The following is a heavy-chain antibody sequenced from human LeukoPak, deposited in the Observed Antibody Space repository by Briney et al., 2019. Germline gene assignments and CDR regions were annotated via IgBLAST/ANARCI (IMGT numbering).Heavy chain of an antibody. J-gene: IGHJ4*02. CDR3: ARDWPSGIAAAGTGFDY. V-gene: IGHV4-39*07. CDR1: GGSISSSSYY. Sequence: SETLSLTCTVSGGSISSSSYYWGWIRQPPGKGLEWIGSIYYSGSTYYNPSLKSRVTISVDTSKNQFSLKLSSVTAAHTAVYYCARDWPSGIAAAGTGFDYWGQRTLFTVSS. D-gene: IGHD6-13*01. CDR2: IYYSGST.